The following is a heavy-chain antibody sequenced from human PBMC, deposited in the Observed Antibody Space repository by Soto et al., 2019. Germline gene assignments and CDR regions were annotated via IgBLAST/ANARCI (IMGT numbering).Heavy chain of an antibody. V-gene: IGHV4-4*02. CDR1: GDSITGDNW. J-gene: IGHJ6*02. CDR2: IHHSGAT. CDR3: ATQGFYRMGV. Sequence: QVQLQESGPGLVQPSGTLSLTCAVSGDSITGDNWWSWVRQPPGKGLEWIGEIHHSGATNYNPSLKSRVTISVDKSKNQFSLKLNSVTAEDTAMFYCATQGFYRMGVWGRGTTVTVSS.